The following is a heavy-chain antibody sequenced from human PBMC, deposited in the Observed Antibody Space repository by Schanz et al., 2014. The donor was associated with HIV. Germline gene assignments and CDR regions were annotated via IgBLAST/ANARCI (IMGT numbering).Heavy chain of an antibody. V-gene: IGHV3-33*01. CDR3: ARGFQGFDY. D-gene: IGHD3-10*01. CDR2: IYYDGTNK. Sequence: QVQLVESGGGVVQPGRSLRLSCVASGFSFRTFGMHWVRQAPGKGLEWVALIYYDGTNKYYTDSVKGRFTISRDNSKNTLYLQMNSLRAEDTSVYYCARGFQGFDYWGQGTLVTVSS. J-gene: IGHJ4*02. CDR1: GFSFRTFG.